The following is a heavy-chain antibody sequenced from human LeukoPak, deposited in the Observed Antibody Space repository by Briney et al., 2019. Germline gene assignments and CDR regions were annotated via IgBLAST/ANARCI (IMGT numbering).Heavy chain of an antibody. V-gene: IGHV3-21*01. Sequence: GGSLRLSCAASGFTFSSYSMSWVRQAPGKGLGWVSSISSSSSYIYYADSVKGRFTISRDNAKNSLYLQMNSLRAEDTAVYYCARDIPTATAMVTGGFDYWGQGTLVTVSS. CDR2: ISSSSSYI. CDR3: ARDIPTATAMVTGGFDY. D-gene: IGHD5-18*01. CDR1: GFTFSSYS. J-gene: IGHJ4*02.